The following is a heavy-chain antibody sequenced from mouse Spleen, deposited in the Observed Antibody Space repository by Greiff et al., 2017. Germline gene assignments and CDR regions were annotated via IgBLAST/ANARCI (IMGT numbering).Heavy chain of an antibody. CDR3: TRGDRYGRGYAMDY. Sequence: EVQLVESGTVLARPGASVKMSCKASGYSFTSYWMHWVKQRPGQGLEWIGAIYPGNSDTSYNQKFKGKAKLTAVTSASTAYMELSSLTNEDSAVYYCTRGDRYGRGYAMDYWGQGTSVTVSS. D-gene: IGHD2-14*01. CDR1: GYSFTSYW. J-gene: IGHJ4*01. CDR2: IYPGNSDT. V-gene: IGHV1-5*01.